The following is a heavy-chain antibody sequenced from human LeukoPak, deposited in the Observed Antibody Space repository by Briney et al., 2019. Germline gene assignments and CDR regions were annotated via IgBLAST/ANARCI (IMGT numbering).Heavy chain of an antibody. CDR2: INHSGST. J-gene: IGHJ4*02. CDR1: GGSFSGYY. D-gene: IGHD3-22*01. V-gene: IGHV4-34*01. Sequence: SETLSLTCAVYGGSFSGYYWSWIRQPPGKGLEWIGEINHSGSTNYNPSPKSRVTMSVDTSKNQFSLKLSSVTAADTAIYYCARKNPSGYYNRPIDYWGQGTLVTVSS. CDR3: ARKNPSGYYNRPIDY.